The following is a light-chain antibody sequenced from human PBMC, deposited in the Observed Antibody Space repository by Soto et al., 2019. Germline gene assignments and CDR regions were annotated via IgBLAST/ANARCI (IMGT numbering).Light chain of an antibody. CDR1: QSVSSSY. Sequence: EIVLTQSPGTLSLSPGERATFSCRASQSVSSSYLAWYQQKPGQAPRLLIYGASTRATGIPDRFSGSGSGTDFTLTISRLEPEDFAVYYCQQYNHWPPLTFGGGTKVEIE. V-gene: IGKV3-20*01. CDR3: QQYNHWPPLT. J-gene: IGKJ4*01. CDR2: GAS.